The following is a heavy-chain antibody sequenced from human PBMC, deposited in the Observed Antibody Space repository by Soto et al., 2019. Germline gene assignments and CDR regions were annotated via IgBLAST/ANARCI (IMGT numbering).Heavy chain of an antibody. CDR1: GFTFSSYA. J-gene: IGHJ4*02. V-gene: IGHV1-69*06. D-gene: IGHD3-22*01. CDR2: IIPIFGTA. Sequence: VQLLESGGGLVQPGGSLRLSCAASGFTFSSYAISWVRQAPGQGLEWMGGIIPIFGTANYAQKFQGRVTITADKSTSTAYMELSSLRSEDTAVYYCARESSIYDSSGYFDYWGQGTLVTVSS. CDR3: ARESSIYDSSGYFDY.